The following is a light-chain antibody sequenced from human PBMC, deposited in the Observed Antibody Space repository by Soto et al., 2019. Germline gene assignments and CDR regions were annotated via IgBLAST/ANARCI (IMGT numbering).Light chain of an antibody. Sequence: DIQMTQSPSSLSASVGDRVTITCRASQSISSNFNWYQQKPGKAPKLLIYTAASLQSGVPSRFSGSGSGTDFTLTIASLQLEDFATYYCQQSNSFPPTFGQGTKVEIK. CDR2: TAA. CDR3: QQSNSFPPT. J-gene: IGKJ1*01. V-gene: IGKV1-39*01. CDR1: QSISSN.